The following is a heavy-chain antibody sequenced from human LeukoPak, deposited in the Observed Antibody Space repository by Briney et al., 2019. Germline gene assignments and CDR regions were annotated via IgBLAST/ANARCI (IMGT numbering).Heavy chain of an antibody. J-gene: IGHJ4*02. Sequence: PGGSLRLSCAASGFTVSSNYMSWVRQAPGKGLEWVSAISGSGGSTYYADSVKGRFTISRDNSKNTLYLQMNSLRAEDTAVYYCAKGTRFFDYWGQGTLVTVSS. CDR2: ISGSGGST. CDR3: AKGTRFFDY. V-gene: IGHV3-23*01. D-gene: IGHD3/OR15-3a*01. CDR1: GFTVSSNY.